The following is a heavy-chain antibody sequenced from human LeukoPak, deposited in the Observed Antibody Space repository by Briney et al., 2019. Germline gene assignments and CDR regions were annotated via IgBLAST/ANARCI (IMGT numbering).Heavy chain of an antibody. D-gene: IGHD4-17*01. CDR3: ARVPTVTFFDY. J-gene: IGHJ4*02. CDR2: IYYSGST. V-gene: IGHV4-39*07. Sequence: SETLSLTCTFSCGSMSSSSYYWGWIRQPPGKGLEWIGSIYYSGSTYQNPSLKSRVTISVDTSKNQFSLKLSSVTAADTAVYYCARVPTVTFFDYWGQGTLVTVSS. CDR1: CGSMSSSSYY.